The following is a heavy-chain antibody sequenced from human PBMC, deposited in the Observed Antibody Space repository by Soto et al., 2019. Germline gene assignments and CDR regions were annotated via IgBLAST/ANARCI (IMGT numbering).Heavy chain of an antibody. CDR2: ISSSSSYT. V-gene: IGHV3-11*06. J-gene: IGHJ3*02. Sequence: GGSLRLSCAASGFTFSDYYMSWIRQAPGKGLEWVSYISSSSSYTNYADSVKGRFTISKDNAKNSLYLQMNSLRAEDTAVYYCAREGGWLPRAGAFDIWGQGTMVTVS. CDR3: AREGGWLPRAGAFDI. CDR1: GFTFSDYY. D-gene: IGHD3-16*01.